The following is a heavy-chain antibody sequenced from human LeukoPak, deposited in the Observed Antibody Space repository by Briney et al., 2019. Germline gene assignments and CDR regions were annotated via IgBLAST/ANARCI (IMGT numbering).Heavy chain of an antibody. CDR1: GYTFTSYG. J-gene: IGHJ4*02. V-gene: IGHV1-2*06. D-gene: IGHD6-19*01. CDR2: IDPNSGGT. CDR3: ARDRGGWYGY. Sequence: ASVKVSCKASGYTFTSYGISWVRQAPGQGLEWMGRIDPNSGGTNYAQKFQGRVTMTRDTSISTAYMELSRLRSDDTAVYYCARDRGGWYGYWGQGTLVTVSS.